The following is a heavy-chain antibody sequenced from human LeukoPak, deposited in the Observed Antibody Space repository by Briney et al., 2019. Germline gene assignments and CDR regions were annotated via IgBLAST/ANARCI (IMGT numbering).Heavy chain of an antibody. J-gene: IGHJ4*02. Sequence: PGGSLRLSCAASGFIFSSYAMSWVRQAPGKGLEWVSGISGSGGSTFYADSVKGRFTISRDNSKNTLYLQMNNLRAEDTAVYYCSKGLTPDYYDSSGLSFDYWGQGTLVTVSS. CDR3: SKGLTPDYYDSSGLSFDY. CDR1: GFIFSSYA. D-gene: IGHD3-22*01. V-gene: IGHV3-23*01. CDR2: ISGSGGST.